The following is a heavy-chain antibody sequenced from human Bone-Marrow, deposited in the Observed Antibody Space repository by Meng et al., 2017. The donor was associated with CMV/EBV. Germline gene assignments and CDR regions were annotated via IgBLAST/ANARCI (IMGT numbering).Heavy chain of an antibody. J-gene: IGHJ4*02. D-gene: IGHD3-3*01. Sequence: SETLSLTCTVSGGSISSSSYYWGWIRQPPGKGLEWIGSIYYSGSTYYNPSLKSRVTISVDTSKNQFSLKLSSVTAADTAVYYCARLSADFWSGYYSYYFDYCGQGTLVTVSS. CDR1: GGSISSSSYY. CDR2: IYYSGST. CDR3: ARLSADFWSGYYSYYFDY. V-gene: IGHV4-39*01.